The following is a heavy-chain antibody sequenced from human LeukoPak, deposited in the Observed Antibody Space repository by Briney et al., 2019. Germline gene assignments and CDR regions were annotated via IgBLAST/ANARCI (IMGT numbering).Heavy chain of an antibody. CDR1: GFTFSSYS. CDR3: AGSRQQLVPGHNWFDP. Sequence: KPGGSLRLSCAASGFTFSSYSMNWVRQAPGKGLEWVSSISSSSSYIYYADSMKGRFTISRDNAKNSLYLQMNSLGAEDTAVYYCAGSRQQLVPGHNWFDPWGQGTLVTVSS. D-gene: IGHD6-13*01. CDR2: ISSSSSYI. V-gene: IGHV3-21*01. J-gene: IGHJ5*02.